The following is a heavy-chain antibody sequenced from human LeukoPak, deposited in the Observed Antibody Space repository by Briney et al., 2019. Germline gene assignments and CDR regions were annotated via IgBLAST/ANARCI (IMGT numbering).Heavy chain of an antibody. D-gene: IGHD3-3*01. V-gene: IGHV4-59*10. CDR2: IYTSGST. Sequence: SETLSLTCAVYGGSFSGYYWSWIRQPPGKGLEWIGRIYTSGSTNYNPSLKSRVTISVDTSKNQFSLKLSSVTAADTAVYYCARLSLKVLEWSPTKGKETHYFDYWGQGTLVTVSS. CDR3: ARLSLKVLEWSPTKGKETHYFDY. CDR1: GGSFSGYY. J-gene: IGHJ4*02.